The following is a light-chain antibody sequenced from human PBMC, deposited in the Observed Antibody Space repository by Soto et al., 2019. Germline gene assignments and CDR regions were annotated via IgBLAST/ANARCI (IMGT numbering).Light chain of an antibody. Sequence: EIVLTQSPGTLSLSPGERATLSCRASQSINNHFLACHQQKRGQAPRLLIYATSNRATGIPARFGGSGSGTVFATAISRLDPEVFAVYYYHYYGSPFAFGPGTKVHIK. CDR2: ATS. CDR1: QSINNHF. CDR3: HYYGSPFA. V-gene: IGKV3-20*01. J-gene: IGKJ3*01.